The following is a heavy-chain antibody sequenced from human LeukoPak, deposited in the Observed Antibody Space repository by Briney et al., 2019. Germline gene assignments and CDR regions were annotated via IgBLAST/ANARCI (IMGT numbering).Heavy chain of an antibody. CDR1: GFTFSTYS. CDR3: ARMWGSSWSYFDY. V-gene: IGHV3-48*04. J-gene: IGHJ4*02. Sequence: GGSLRLSCATSGFTFSTYSMNWVRQAPGKGLEWIACFSISSAIYYADSVKGRFTISRDNAKNSLYLQMNSLRAEDTAVYFCARMWGSSWSYFDYWGQGTLVTVSS. CDR2: FSISSAI. D-gene: IGHD6-13*01.